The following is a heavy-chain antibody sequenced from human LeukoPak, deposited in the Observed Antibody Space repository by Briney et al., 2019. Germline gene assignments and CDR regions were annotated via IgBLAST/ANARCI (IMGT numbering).Heavy chain of an antibody. CDR1: GFPFIEYS. CDR3: ARDHNYAFDN. V-gene: IGHV3-48*01. D-gene: IGHD1-1*01. Sequence: GGSLRLSCTASGFPFIEYSMNWVRQAPGKGLEWISYIGIDRGNTKYADSVRGRFTISADKAKNSLYLQMNSLRVEDTAVYYCARDHNYAFDNWGQGTLVSVAS. CDR2: IGIDRGNT. J-gene: IGHJ4*02.